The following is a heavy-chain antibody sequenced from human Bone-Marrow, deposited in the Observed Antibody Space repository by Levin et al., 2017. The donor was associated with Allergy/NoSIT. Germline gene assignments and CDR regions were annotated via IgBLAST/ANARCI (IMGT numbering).Heavy chain of an antibody. CDR2: IFHSGIA. Sequence: SQTLSLTCAVSGASISSSNWWNWVRQTRGGGLEWIGEIFHSGIANYNPSLKSRILISVDKSKNHFSLNLKSVTAADTALYYCTRRNSSWATFTFDIWGHGTMVTVS. D-gene: IGHD1/OR15-1a*01. CDR1: GASISSSNW. CDR3: TRRNSSWATFTFDI. J-gene: IGHJ3*02. V-gene: IGHV4-4*02.